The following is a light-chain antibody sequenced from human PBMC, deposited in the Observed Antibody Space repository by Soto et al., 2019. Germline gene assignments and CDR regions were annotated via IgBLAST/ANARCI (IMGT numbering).Light chain of an antibody. V-gene: IGKV1-39*01. J-gene: IGKJ1*01. CDR3: QQSYDPPPT. Sequence: DIQITQSPSSLSASVGDRVTITCRSSQNITRFLNWYQQKQGRAPNLLIYAVSTLHVGVPSRFSGGGFGTDFTLTISSLQPADFATYFCQQSYDPPPTFGQGTKVDI. CDR2: AVS. CDR1: QNITRF.